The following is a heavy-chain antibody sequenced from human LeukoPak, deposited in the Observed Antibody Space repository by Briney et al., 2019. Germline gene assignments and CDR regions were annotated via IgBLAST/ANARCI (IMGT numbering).Heavy chain of an antibody. J-gene: IGHJ2*01. Sequence: ASVKVSCKASGYTFTSYYMHWARQAPGQGLEWMGIINPSGGSTSYAQKFQGRVTMTRDTSTSTVYMELSSLRSEDTAVYYCARDGCSGGSCYTNWYFDLWGRGTLVTVSS. D-gene: IGHD2-15*01. CDR2: INPSGGST. CDR3: ARDGCSGGSCYTNWYFDL. V-gene: IGHV1-46*01. CDR1: GYTFTSYY.